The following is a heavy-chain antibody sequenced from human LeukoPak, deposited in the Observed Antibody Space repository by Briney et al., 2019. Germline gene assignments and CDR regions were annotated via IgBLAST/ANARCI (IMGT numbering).Heavy chain of an antibody. CDR2: MYTGGTT. D-gene: IGHD3-16*01. J-gene: IGHJ4*02. CDR3: AKDEATSGGGLAS. Sequence: PGGSLRLSCAASGFSVSATHMSWDRQAPGKGLEWVSAMYTGGTTYYADSVKGRFTIYRDNSKNTLYLQMNSLRAEDTAVYYCAKDEATSGGGLASWGQGTLVSVSS. V-gene: IGHV3-53*01. CDR1: GFSVSATH.